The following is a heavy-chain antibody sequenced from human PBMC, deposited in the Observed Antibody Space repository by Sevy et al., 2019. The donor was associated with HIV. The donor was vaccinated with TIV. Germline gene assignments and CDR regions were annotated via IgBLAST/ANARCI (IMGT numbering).Heavy chain of an antibody. D-gene: IGHD3-10*01. V-gene: IGHV1-69*06. CDR1: GGTFSDYA. CDR3: ARFKYYGLETLYYFDY. Sequence: ASVKVSCKASGGTFSDYAISWVRQAPGQGLEWMGGIIPIFGSTKYAQMFQDRVTITADKSTSTVYMELSSLRSEDSAVYFCARFKYYGLETLYYFDYWGQGTLVTVSS. J-gene: IGHJ4*02. CDR2: IIPIFGST.